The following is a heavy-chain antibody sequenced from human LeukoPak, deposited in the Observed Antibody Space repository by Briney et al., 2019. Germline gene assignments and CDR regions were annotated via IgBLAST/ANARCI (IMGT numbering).Heavy chain of an antibody. J-gene: IGHJ6*03. Sequence: SETLSLTCTVSGYSISSGYYWGWIRQPAGKGLEWIGRIYTSGSTNYNPSLKSRVTISVDTSKNQFSLKLSSVTAADTAVYYCARHPFVYSHYYMDVWGKGTTVTISS. CDR1: GYSISSGYY. CDR3: ARHPFVYSHYYMDV. CDR2: IYTSGST. D-gene: IGHD3-16*01. V-gene: IGHV4-61*02.